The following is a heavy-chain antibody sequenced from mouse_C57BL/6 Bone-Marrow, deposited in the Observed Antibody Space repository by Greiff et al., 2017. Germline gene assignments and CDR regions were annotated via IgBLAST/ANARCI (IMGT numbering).Heavy chain of an antibody. V-gene: IGHV1-72*01. J-gene: IGHJ4*01. CDR1: GYTFTSYW. CDR3: ARTTVVGDYAMDY. CDR2: IDPNSGGT. D-gene: IGHD1-1*01. Sequence: VQLQPSGAELVKPGASVKLSCKASGYTFTSYWMHWVKQRPGRGLEWIGRIDPNSGGTKYNEKFKSKATLTVDKPSSTAYMQLRSLTSEDSAVYYCARTTVVGDYAMDYWGQGTSVTVSS.